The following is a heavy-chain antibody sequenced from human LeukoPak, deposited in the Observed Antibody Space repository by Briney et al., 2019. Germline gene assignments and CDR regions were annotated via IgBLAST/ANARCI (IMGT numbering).Heavy chain of an antibody. V-gene: IGHV4-59*01. CDR1: SGSISSYY. J-gene: IGHJ4*02. Sequence: PSETLSLTCTVSSGSISSYYWSWIRQPPGKGLEWIGYIYYSGSTDYNPSLKSRVTISVDTSKNQFSLKLSSVTAADTAVYYCAREGVTKYYFDYWGQGTLVTVSS. CDR3: AREGVTKYYFDY. CDR2: IYYSGST. D-gene: IGHD4-11*01.